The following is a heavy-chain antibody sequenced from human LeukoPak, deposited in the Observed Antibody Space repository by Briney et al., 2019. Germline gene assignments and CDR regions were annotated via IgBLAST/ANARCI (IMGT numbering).Heavy chain of an antibody. V-gene: IGHV3-23*01. Sequence: TGGSLRLSCAASGFTFSSYAMSWVRQAPGKGLEWVSAISGSGGSTYYADSVKGRFTISRDNSKNSLYLQMNSLRAEDTAVYYCARSSPTDYYDSRVYYYYYGMDVWGQGTTVTVSS. J-gene: IGHJ6*02. D-gene: IGHD3-22*01. CDR1: GFTFSSYA. CDR2: ISGSGGST. CDR3: ARSSPTDYYDSRVYYYYYGMDV.